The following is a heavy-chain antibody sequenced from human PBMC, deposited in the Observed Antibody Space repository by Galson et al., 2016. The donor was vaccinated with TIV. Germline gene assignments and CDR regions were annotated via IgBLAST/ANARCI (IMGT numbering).Heavy chain of an antibody. CDR2: ISASHSTI. Sequence: SLRLSCAASGFTFSVYSMNWIRQAPGKGLEWVSYISASHSTIYYADSVKGRVTISRDNAKNSLYLQMDSLRAEDTAVYYCARTVSGGGFYYSGMDVWGQGILVSVSS. V-gene: IGHV3-48*01. CDR3: ARTVSGGGFYYSGMDV. D-gene: IGHD2-15*01. J-gene: IGHJ4*02. CDR1: GFTFSVYS.